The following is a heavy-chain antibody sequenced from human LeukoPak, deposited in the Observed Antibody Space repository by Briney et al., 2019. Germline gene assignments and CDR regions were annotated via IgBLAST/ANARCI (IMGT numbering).Heavy chain of an antibody. V-gene: IGHV1-69*04. CDR3: AKDTSGGWYNPDY. J-gene: IGHJ4*02. CDR1: GGTFSSYA. D-gene: IGHD6-19*01. CDR2: IIPILGIA. Sequence: ASVKVSCKASGGTFSSYAISWVRQAPGQGLEWMGRIIPILGIANYAQKFQGRVTITADKSTSTAYMELSSLRAEDTAVYYCAKDTSGGWYNPDYWGQGTLVTVSS.